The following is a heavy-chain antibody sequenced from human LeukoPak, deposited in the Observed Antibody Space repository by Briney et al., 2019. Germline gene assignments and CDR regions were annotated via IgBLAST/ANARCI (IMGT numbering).Heavy chain of an antibody. CDR1: GYTFTSYA. CDR2: INAGNGNT. V-gene: IGHV1-3*01. D-gene: IGHD3-3*01. J-gene: IGHJ4*02. Sequence: ASVKVSCKASGYTFTSYAMHWVRQAPGQRLEWMGWINAGNGNTKYSQKFQGRVTIIRDTSASTAYMEPSSLRSEDTAVYYCALNYDFWSGPFDYWGQGTLVTVSS. CDR3: ALNYDFWSGPFDY.